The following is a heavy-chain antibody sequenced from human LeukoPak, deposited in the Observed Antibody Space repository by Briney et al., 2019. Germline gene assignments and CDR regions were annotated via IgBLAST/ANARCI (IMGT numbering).Heavy chain of an antibody. Sequence: PGGSLRLSCAASGFTFSSYGMHWVRQAPGKGLEWVAVISYDGSNKYYADSVKGRFTISRDNSKNTLYLQMNSLRAEDTAVYYCAKARPNSSSSGPVYNWFDPWGQGTLVTVSS. CDR2: ISYDGSNK. V-gene: IGHV3-30*18. CDR1: GFTFSSYG. CDR3: AKARPNSSSSGPVYNWFDP. J-gene: IGHJ5*02. D-gene: IGHD6-6*01.